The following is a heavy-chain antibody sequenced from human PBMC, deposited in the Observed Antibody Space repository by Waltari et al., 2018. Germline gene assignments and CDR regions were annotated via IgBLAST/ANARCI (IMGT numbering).Heavy chain of an antibody. J-gene: IGHJ4*02. Sequence: VQLQESGPGLVKPSETLSLTCAVSGYSISSGYYWGWIRQPPGKGLGGIGSIKSKTDGVTTDYAAPVKVRFTISRDDSKNTLYLQMNSLKTEDTAVYYCTSRGSYRDYWGQGTLVTVSS. CDR2: IKSKTDGVTT. CDR1: GYSISSGYY. V-gene: IGHV3-15*01. CDR3: TSRGSYRDY. D-gene: IGHD1-26*01.